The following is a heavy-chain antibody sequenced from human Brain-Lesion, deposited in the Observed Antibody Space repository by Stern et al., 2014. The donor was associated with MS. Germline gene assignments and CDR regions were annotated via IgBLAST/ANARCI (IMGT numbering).Heavy chain of an antibody. D-gene: IGHD2-2*01. V-gene: IGHV4-61*02. CDR2: IFNSGRT. J-gene: IGHJ6*02. Sequence: QVQLVESVPGLVKPSQTLSLSCTVSGGSISSGGYYWSWIRQPAGKGLEWIGRIFNSGRTTYNTSLKSRDPISINTSNNTFSLRLNSMTAADTAVYYCARGRVVPGFQYYATDVWGQGTTVIVSS. CDR1: GGSISSGGYY. CDR3: ARGRVVPGFQYYATDV.